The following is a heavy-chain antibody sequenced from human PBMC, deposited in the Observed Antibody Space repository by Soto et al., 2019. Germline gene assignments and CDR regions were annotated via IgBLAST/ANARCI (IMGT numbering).Heavy chain of an antibody. J-gene: IGHJ4*02. Sequence: PGGSLRLSCAASGFTFSSYAMSWVRQAPGKGLEWVSAISGSGGSTYYADSVKGRFTISRDNSKNTLYLQMNSLRAEDTAVYYCAKGPLSYFDWFSPFDYWGQGTLVTVSS. V-gene: IGHV3-23*01. CDR1: GFTFSSYA. CDR2: ISGSGGST. D-gene: IGHD3-9*01. CDR3: AKGPLSYFDWFSPFDY.